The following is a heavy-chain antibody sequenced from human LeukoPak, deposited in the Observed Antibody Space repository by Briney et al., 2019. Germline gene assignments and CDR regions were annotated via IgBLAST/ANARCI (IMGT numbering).Heavy chain of an antibody. D-gene: IGHD1-26*01. V-gene: IGHV3-23*01. CDR1: GFTFSNNA. CDR2: TSDSGVKT. CDR3: AKDRGSYSPYYFDS. J-gene: IGHJ4*02. Sequence: GGSLRLSCAASGFTFSNNAMSWVRQAPGKGLEWVSGTSDSGVKTFYADSVKGRFTITRDNSKNTLYLQMNRLRAEDTAVYYCAKDRGSYSPYYFDSWGQGTLVTVSS.